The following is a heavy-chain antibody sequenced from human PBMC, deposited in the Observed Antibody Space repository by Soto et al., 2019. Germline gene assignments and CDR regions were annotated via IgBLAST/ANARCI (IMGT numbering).Heavy chain of an antibody. Sequence: GGSLRLSCAASGFSFGNYAMYWVRQAPGKGLEWVSGISGSDGSTYYADSVKGRFTISSDSSKNTVYLQLNSLGAEDTAVYYCAGRLRGSWGQGTLVTVSS. V-gene: IGHV3-23*01. CDR3: AGRLRGS. D-gene: IGHD4-17*01. CDR2: ISGSDGST. J-gene: IGHJ5*02. CDR1: GFSFGNYA.